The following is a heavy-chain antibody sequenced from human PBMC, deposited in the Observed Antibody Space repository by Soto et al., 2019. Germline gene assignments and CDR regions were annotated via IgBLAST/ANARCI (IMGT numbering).Heavy chain of an antibody. CDR3: ARGERAIAAADYYYGMDV. Sequence: GGSLRLSCAASGFTFSSYAMHWVRQAPGKGLEWVAVISYDGSNKYYADSVKGRFTISRDDSKNTLYLQMNSLRAEDTAVYYCARGERAIAAADYYYGMDVWGQGTTVTVSS. V-gene: IGHV3-30-3*01. J-gene: IGHJ6*02. CDR2: ISYDGSNK. CDR1: GFTFSSYA. D-gene: IGHD6-13*01.